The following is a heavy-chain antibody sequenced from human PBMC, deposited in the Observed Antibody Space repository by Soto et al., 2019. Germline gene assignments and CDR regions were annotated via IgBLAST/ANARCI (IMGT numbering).Heavy chain of an antibody. CDR1: GGTFSSYT. V-gene: IGHV1-69*02. D-gene: IGHD3-10*01. CDR2: IIPILGIA. J-gene: IGHJ5*02. CDR3: ATSPSGVHGMRTAGS. Sequence: ASVKVSCKASGGTFSSYTISWVRQAPGQGLEWMGRIIPILGIANYAQKFQGRVTITADKSTSTAYMELSSLRSEDTAVYYCATSPSGVHGMRTAGSWGQGTLVTVSS.